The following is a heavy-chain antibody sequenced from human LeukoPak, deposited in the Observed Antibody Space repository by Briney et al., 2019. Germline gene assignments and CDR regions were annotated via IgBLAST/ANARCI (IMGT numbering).Heavy chain of an antibody. J-gene: IGHJ3*02. D-gene: IGHD1-26*01. V-gene: IGHV3-7*01. Sequence: GGSLRLSCAASGFTISSHWMHWARQAPGRGLEWVATIRQDGNKKFYVDSVKGRFTISRDNAENALFLQMNSLSAEDTAVYYCVGERGDAFDTWGQGTPVTVSP. CDR2: IRQDGNKK. CDR1: GFTISSHW. CDR3: VGERGDAFDT.